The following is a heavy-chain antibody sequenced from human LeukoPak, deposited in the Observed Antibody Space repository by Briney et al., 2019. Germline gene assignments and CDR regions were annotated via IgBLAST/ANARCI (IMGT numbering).Heavy chain of an antibody. CDR2: INPNSGGT. J-gene: IGHJ4*02. CDR1: GYTFTGYY. Sequence: GASVKVSCKASGYTFTGYYMHWVRQARGQGLEWMGCINPNSGGTNYAQKFQGRVTMTRDTSISTAYMELSRLRSDDTAVYYCARTSRNIAAAGKVNWGQGTLVTVSS. D-gene: IGHD6-13*01. CDR3: ARTSRNIAAAGKVN. V-gene: IGHV1-2*02.